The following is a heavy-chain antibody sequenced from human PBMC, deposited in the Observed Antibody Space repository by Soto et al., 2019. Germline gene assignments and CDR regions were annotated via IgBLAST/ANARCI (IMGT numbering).Heavy chain of an antibody. CDR1: GFTFSSYS. CDR3: VRERGLSSFYGMDV. CDR2: ITSSSGHI. V-gene: IGHV3-21*01. J-gene: IGHJ6*02. D-gene: IGHD3-10*01. Sequence: PAGAPILSCAASGFTFSSYSMNWVRQVSGKGLEWVSSITSSSGHIYYADSVKGRFTISRDNARNSLYLQMNSLRAEDTAVYYCVRERGLSSFYGMDVWGQGTTVTVSS.